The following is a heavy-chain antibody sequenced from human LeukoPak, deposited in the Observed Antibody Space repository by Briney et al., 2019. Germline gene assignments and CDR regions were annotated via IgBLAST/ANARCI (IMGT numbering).Heavy chain of an antibody. Sequence: SETLSLTCTVSGGSITSSSYYWGWIRQPPGKGLEWIGSIYYSGTTHYNPSLKSRVTISTDTSKNQFSLKLSSVTAADTAVYYCARGRRDGYTLYYMDVWGKGTKVTVSS. J-gene: IGHJ6*03. CDR1: GGSITSSSYY. V-gene: IGHV4-39*07. CDR3: ARGRRDGYTLYYMDV. D-gene: IGHD5-24*01. CDR2: IYYSGTT.